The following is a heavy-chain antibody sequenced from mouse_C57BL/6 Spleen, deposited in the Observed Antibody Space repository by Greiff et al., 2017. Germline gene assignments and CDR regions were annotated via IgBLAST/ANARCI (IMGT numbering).Heavy chain of an antibody. CDR2: IDPSDSET. CDR1: GYTFTSYW. Sequence: QVQLQQPGAELVRPGSSVKLSCKASGYTFTSYWMHWVKQRPIQGLEWIGNIDPSDSETHYNQKFKDKATLTVDKSSSTAYMQLSSLTSEDSAVYYCARGEAYYSSCDYWGQGTTLTVSS. V-gene: IGHV1-52*01. D-gene: IGHD2-12*01. CDR3: ARGEAYYSSCDY. J-gene: IGHJ2*01.